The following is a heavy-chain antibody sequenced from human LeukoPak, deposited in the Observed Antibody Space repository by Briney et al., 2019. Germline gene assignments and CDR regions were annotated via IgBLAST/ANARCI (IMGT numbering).Heavy chain of an antibody. Sequence: ASVKASWKTSGYSFTTYHINWVRQASGQELEWLGWMNPYTGDRGYAQRFQGRLSITSDTSISTAYMELGSLKSDDTAVYFCARTISFIASGYDCWAQGTLVTVSS. D-gene: IGHD3-3*01. CDR3: ARTISFIASGYDC. J-gene: IGHJ4*02. CDR2: MNPYTGDR. V-gene: IGHV1-8*03. CDR1: GYSFTTYH.